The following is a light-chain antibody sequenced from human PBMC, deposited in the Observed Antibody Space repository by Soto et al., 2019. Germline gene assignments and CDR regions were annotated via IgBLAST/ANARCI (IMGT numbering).Light chain of an antibody. CDR2: AAS. V-gene: IGKV1-39*01. CDR1: QSISSY. J-gene: IGKJ3*01. CDR3: QQSYSTPVT. Sequence: DIQMTQSPSSLSASVGDRVTITCRSSQSISSYLNWYQQKPGKAPKLLIYAASSLQSGVPSRFSGSGSRTDFTRTIRRLQPEAFATYYCQQSYSTPVTFGPGTKGDIK.